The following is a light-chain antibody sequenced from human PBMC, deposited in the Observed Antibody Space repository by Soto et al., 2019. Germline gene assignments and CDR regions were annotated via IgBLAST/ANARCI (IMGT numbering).Light chain of an antibody. Sequence: QSVLTQSSSASASLGSSVKHPCTLSSGHSSYIIAWHQQQPVKAPRYLMKLEGSGSYNKGSGVPDRFSGSSSGADRYLTISNLQFEYNADYHCETCDSNTWVFGGWTQLTVL. V-gene: IGLV4-60*02. CDR1: SGHSSYI. CDR2: LEGSGSY. J-gene: IGLJ3*02. CDR3: ETCDSNTWV.